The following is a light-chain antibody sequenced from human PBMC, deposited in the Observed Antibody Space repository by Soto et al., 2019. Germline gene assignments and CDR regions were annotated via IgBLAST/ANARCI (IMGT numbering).Light chain of an antibody. CDR2: AAS. CDR1: QGISSY. CDR3: QQLNRPIT. V-gene: IGKV1-9*01. Sequence: SSLSASVGDSVAIGCRASQGISSYLAWYQQKPGKAPKLLIYAASTLQSGVPSRFSGSGSGTDFTLTISSLQPEEFATYYCQQLNRPITFGQGTRLEIK. J-gene: IGKJ5*01.